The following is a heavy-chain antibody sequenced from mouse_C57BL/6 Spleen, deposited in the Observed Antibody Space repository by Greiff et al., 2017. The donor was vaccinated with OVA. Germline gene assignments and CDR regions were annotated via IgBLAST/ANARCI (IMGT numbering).Heavy chain of an antibody. J-gene: IGHJ1*03. CDR1: GFTFSDYG. Sequence: EVKVGGSGGGLVKPGGSLKISCAASGFTFSDYGMHWVRQAPEKGLEWVAYISSGSSTIYYADTVKGRFTISRDNAKNTLFLQMTSLRSEDTAMYYCARETGQGYFDVWGTGTTVTVSS. CDR3: ARETGQGYFDV. D-gene: IGHD4-1*01. CDR2: ISSGSSTI. V-gene: IGHV5-17*01.